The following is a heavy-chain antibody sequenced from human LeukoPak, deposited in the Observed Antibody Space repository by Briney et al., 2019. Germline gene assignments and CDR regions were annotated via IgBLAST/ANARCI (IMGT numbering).Heavy chain of an antibody. Sequence: SETLSLTCTVSGGSISSYYWSWIRQPAGKGLEWIGRIYTSGSTTYNPSLKSRVTISVDTSKNQFSLKLSSVTAADTAVYYCARVRCSSTSCYSGYYYYYMDVWGKGTTVTVSS. CDR3: ARVRCSSTSCYSGYYYYYMDV. CDR1: GGSISSYY. V-gene: IGHV4-4*07. D-gene: IGHD2-2*01. CDR2: IYTSGST. J-gene: IGHJ6*03.